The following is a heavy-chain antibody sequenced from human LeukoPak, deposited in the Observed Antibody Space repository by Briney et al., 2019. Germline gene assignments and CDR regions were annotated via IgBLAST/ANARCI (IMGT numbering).Heavy chain of an antibody. CDR2: ISSSGSTI. Sequence: GGSLRLSCAASGFAFSDYYMSWIRQAPGKGLEWVSYISSSGSTINYAASVKGRFTISRDSAKKSLFLQMNSLRAEDTAVYYCARVGSSGYPIDYWGQGTLVTVSS. D-gene: IGHD3-22*01. J-gene: IGHJ4*02. CDR3: ARVGSSGYPIDY. CDR1: GFAFSDYY. V-gene: IGHV3-11*01.